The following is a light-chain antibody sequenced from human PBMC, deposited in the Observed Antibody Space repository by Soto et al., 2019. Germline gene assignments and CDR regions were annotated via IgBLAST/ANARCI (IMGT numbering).Light chain of an antibody. Sequence: QSVLTQPPSVSGAPGQSVTISCTGRSSNIGAGYDVHWYQQLPGTAPKLLIYGNSNRPSGVPDQFSGSKSGTSASLVITGLQAEDEADYYCQSYDSSLSGVVFGGGTKLTVL. CDR1: SSNIGAGYD. J-gene: IGLJ2*01. CDR3: QSYDSSLSGVV. V-gene: IGLV1-40*01. CDR2: GNS.